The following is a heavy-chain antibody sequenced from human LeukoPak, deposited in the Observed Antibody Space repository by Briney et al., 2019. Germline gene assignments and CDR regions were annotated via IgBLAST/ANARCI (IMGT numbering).Heavy chain of an antibody. J-gene: IGHJ5*02. D-gene: IGHD1-7*01. CDR3: AKDGGTTLERNWFDP. Sequence: GGSLRLSCAASGFTFNNAWMSWVRQAPGKGLEWVANIKEDGSEEYYVDSVKGRFTISRDNAKNSLYLQMNSLRAEDTAVYYCAKDGGTTLERNWFDPWGQGTLVTVSS. V-gene: IGHV3-7*03. CDR2: IKEDGSEE. CDR1: GFTFNNAW.